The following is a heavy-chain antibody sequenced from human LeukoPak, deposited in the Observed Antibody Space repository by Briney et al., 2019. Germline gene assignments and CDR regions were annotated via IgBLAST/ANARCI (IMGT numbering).Heavy chain of an antibody. Sequence: TSETLSLTCTVSGGSISSSRYYWGWIRQPPGKGLEWIGSIYYSGSTYYNPSLKSRVTISVDTSKNQFSLKLSSVTAADTAVYYCARHSQGYYYDSSGYFPDYWGQGTLVTVSS. CDR2: IYYSGST. V-gene: IGHV4-39*01. CDR3: ARHSQGYYYDSSGYFPDY. CDR1: GGSISSSRYY. J-gene: IGHJ4*02. D-gene: IGHD3-22*01.